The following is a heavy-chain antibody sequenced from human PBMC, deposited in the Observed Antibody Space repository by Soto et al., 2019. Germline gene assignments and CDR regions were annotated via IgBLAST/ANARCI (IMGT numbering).Heavy chain of an antibody. CDR1: GYTFTTHG. Sequence: ASVKVSCKASGYTFTTHGISWVRQVPGQGLEWMGWMNPNSGNTGYAQKFQGRVTMTRNTSISTAYMELSSLRSEDTAVYYCAMGGNIERNGMDVWGQGTTVTVSS. V-gene: IGHV1-8*01. J-gene: IGHJ6*02. CDR2: MNPNSGNT. CDR3: AMGGNIERNGMDV. D-gene: IGHD3-16*01.